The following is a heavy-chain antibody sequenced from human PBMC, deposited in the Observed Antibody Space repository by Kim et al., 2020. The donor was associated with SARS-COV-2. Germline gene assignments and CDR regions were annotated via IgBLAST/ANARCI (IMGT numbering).Heavy chain of an antibody. Sequence: SQTLSLTCAVYGGSFRGHYWSWIRQPPGKGLEWIGEINQSGSTNYNPSLKSRVTISVDTSRNQFSLKLSSVTAADTAVYYCAIGLSAWSDDAFDIWGQGS. CDR1: GGSFRGHY. V-gene: IGHV4-34*01. D-gene: IGHD6-19*01. CDR3: AIGLSAWSDDAFDI. J-gene: IGHJ3*02. CDR2: INQSGST.